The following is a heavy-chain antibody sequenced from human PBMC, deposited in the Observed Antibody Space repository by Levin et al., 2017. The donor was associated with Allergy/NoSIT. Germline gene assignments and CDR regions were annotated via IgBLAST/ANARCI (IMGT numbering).Heavy chain of an antibody. CDR3: AIKPRITMVRGDSGYFDY. D-gene: IGHD3-10*01. CDR2: IYPGDSDT. J-gene: IGHJ4*02. Sequence: GGSLRLSCKGSGYSFTSYWIGWVRQMPGKGLEWMGIIYPGDSDTRYSPSFQGQVTISADKSISTAYLQWSSLKASDTAMYYCAIKPRITMVRGDSGYFDYWGQGTLVTVSS. CDR1: GYSFTSYW. V-gene: IGHV5-51*01.